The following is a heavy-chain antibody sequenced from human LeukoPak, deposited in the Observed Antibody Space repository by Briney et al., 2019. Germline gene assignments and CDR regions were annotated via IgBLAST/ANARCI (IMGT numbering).Heavy chain of an antibody. CDR3: ARWIQNYYDSSGYYGFDY. V-gene: IGHV4-38-2*02. CDR2: IYHSGST. J-gene: IGHJ4*02. CDR1: GYSISSGYY. Sequence: SSETLSLTCTVSGYSISSGYYWGWIRQPPGKGLEWIGSIYHSGSTYYNPSLKSRVTISVDTSKNQFSLKLSSVTAADTAVYYCARWIQNYYDSSGYYGFDYWGQGTLVTVSS. D-gene: IGHD3-22*01.